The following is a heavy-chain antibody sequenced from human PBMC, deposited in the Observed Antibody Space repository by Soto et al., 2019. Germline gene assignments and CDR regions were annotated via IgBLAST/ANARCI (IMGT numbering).Heavy chain of an antibody. V-gene: IGHV3-33*01. J-gene: IGHJ5*02. CDR3: ARETRPRKYCSSTSCYAGDWFDP. D-gene: IGHD2-2*01. CDR2: IWYDGSNK. CDR1: GFTFSSYG. Sequence: GGSLRLSCAASGFTFSSYGMHWVRQAPGKGLEWVAVIWYDGSNKYYADSVKGRFTISRDNSKNTLYLQMNSLRAEDTAVYYCARETRPRKYCSSTSCYAGDWFDPWGQGTLVTVSS.